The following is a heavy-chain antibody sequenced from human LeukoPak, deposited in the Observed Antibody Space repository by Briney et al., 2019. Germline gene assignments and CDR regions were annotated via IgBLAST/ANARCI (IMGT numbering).Heavy chain of an antibody. D-gene: IGHD6-13*01. CDR1: GGSISSSSYY. CDR3: AKYFAASGESHLDH. Sequence: SETLSLTCTVSGGSISSSSYYWGWIRQPPGKGLEWIGSIYYSGSTYYHPSLKSRVTISVDTSKNQFSLKLSSVTAADTAVYYCAKYFAASGESHLDHWGQGSLVTVSS. J-gene: IGHJ4*02. CDR2: IYYSGST. V-gene: IGHV4-39*07.